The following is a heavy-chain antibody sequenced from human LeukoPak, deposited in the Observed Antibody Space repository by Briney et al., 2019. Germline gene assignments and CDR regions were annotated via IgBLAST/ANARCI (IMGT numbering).Heavy chain of an antibody. J-gene: IGHJ4*02. CDR3: ARIDPYADYDYLDY. D-gene: IGHD4-17*01. CDR1: GRTITRGYY. Sequence: SETLSLTCTVSGRTITRGYYWGWIRQPPGKALEWIGSMSYSGTTNYNPSLKSRVSISLDMSKNQFSLKLSSVTAADTAVYYCARIDPYADYDYLDYWGQGTLVTVSS. CDR2: MSYSGTT. V-gene: IGHV4-38-2*02.